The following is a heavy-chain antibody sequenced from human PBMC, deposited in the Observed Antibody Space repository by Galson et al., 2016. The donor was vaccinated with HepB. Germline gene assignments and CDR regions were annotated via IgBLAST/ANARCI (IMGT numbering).Heavy chain of an antibody. CDR1: GGSFSGYN. Sequence: SETLSLTCAVYGGSFSGYNWTWIRQPPGKGLEWIGEIHHSGSTNYNPSLKSRVTISVDTSKNQLSLSLRSVTAADTAVYYCARPRNGPVGGNYYMDVWGQGLTVT. V-gene: IGHV4-34*01. J-gene: IGHJ6*02. D-gene: IGHD2-8*01. CDR3: ARPRNGPVGGNYYMDV. CDR2: IHHSGST.